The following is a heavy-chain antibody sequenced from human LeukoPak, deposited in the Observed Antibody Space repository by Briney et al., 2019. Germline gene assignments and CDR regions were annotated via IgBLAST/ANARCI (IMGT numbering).Heavy chain of an antibody. D-gene: IGHD7-27*01. CDR1: GGSISSYY. CDR3: ARVSGPGLGTFDY. J-gene: IGHJ4*02. V-gene: IGHV4-30-4*08. CDR2: IYYSGST. Sequence: PSETLSLTCTVSGGSISSYYWSWIRQPPGKGLEWIGYIYYSGSTYYNPSLKSRVTISVDTSKNQFSLKLSSVTAADTAVYYCARVSGPGLGTFDYWGQGTLVTVSS.